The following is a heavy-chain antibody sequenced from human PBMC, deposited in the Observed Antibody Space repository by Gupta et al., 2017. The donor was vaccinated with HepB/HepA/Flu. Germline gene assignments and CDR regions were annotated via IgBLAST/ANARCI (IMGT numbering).Heavy chain of an antibody. CDR1: GLTLSSYV. D-gene: IGHD3-9*01. Sequence: QFQLVESGGGVVQPGRSLRLSCAAVGLTLSSYVMHWVRPAPGKVLEWVAVISYDGSNKYYADSVKGRFTISRDNSKNTLYLQMNRLRAEDTAVYYCARDLAFYDILTGLDYWGQGTLVTVSS. CDR3: ARDLAFYDILTGLDY. CDR2: ISYDGSNK. V-gene: IGHV3-30-3*01. J-gene: IGHJ4*02.